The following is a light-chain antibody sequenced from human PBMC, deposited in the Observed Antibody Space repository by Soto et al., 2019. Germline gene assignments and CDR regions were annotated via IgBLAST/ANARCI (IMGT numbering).Light chain of an antibody. CDR2: AAS. CDR1: QDISNF. Sequence: DIQMTQSPSSLSASVGDRVTITCRASQDISNFLAWYQQKPGKVPKLLISAASTLQSGVPSRFSGSGSGTDFTLTITSLQPEDVATYYCQKYSSVNTFGQGTRLEI. CDR3: QKYSSVNT. V-gene: IGKV1-27*01. J-gene: IGKJ5*01.